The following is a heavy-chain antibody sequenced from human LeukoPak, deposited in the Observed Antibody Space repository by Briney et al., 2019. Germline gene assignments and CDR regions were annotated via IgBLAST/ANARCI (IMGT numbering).Heavy chain of an antibody. CDR3: VLMVRGVIIKDY. CDR1: GYTFTSYD. Sequence: ASVKVACKASGYTFTSYDINWVRQATGQGLEWMGWMNPNSGSTGYAQKFQGRVTMTRNTSISTAYMELSSLRSEDTAVYYCVLMVRGVIIKDYWGQGTLVTVSS. V-gene: IGHV1-8*01. CDR2: MNPNSGST. D-gene: IGHD3-10*01. J-gene: IGHJ4*02.